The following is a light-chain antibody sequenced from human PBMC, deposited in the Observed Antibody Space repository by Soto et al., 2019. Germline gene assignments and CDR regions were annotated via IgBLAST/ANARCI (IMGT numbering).Light chain of an antibody. J-gene: IGKJ1*01. CDR1: QIVSSY. CDR2: GAS. CDR3: QQYGSSPPWT. Sequence: EIVLTQSPATLSLSPGEGATLSCRASQIVSSYLAWYQQKPGQAPRLLIYGASSRATGIPDRFSGSGSGTDFTLTISRLEPEDFAVYYCQQYGSSPPWTFGQGTKV. V-gene: IGKV3-20*01.